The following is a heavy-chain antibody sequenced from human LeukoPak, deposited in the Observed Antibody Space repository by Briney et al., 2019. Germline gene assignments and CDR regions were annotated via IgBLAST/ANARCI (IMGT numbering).Heavy chain of an antibody. CDR1: GFTFNIYE. V-gene: IGHV3-20*04. D-gene: IGHD4-17*01. Sequence: RPGGSLRLSCAASGFTFNIYEMNWVRQAPGKGLEWVSGINWNGGSTGYADSVKGRFTISRDNAKNSLYLQMNSLRAEDTALYYCASLHGGWGTVTEFDYWGQGTLVTVSS. J-gene: IGHJ4*02. CDR2: INWNGGST. CDR3: ASLHGGWGTVTEFDY.